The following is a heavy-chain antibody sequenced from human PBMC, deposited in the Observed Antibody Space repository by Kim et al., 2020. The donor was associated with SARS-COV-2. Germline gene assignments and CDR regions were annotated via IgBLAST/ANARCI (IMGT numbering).Heavy chain of an antibody. J-gene: IGHJ4*02. D-gene: IGHD3-22*01. CDR3: ARQGSGSGYNYLDY. V-gene: IGHV4-59*08. Sequence: NPSLTSRVTISVDTSKNQFSLKLSSVTAADTAVYYCARQGSGSGYNYLDYWGQGTLVTVSS.